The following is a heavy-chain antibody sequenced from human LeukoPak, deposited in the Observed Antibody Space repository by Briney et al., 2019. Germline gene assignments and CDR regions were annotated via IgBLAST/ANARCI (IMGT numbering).Heavy chain of an antibody. CDR2: IYYSGST. CDR3: ARGVATYYYDSNGYYY. Sequence: SETLSLTCTVSGGSISSYYWSWIRQPPGKGLEWIGYIYYSGSTNYNPSLKSRVTISVDTSKNQFSLKLSSGTAADTAVYYCARGVATYYYDSNGYYYWGQGTLVTVSS. V-gene: IGHV4-59*08. CDR1: GGSISSYY. D-gene: IGHD3-22*01. J-gene: IGHJ4*02.